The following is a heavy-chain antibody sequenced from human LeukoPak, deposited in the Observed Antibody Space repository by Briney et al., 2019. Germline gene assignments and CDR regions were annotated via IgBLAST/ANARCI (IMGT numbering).Heavy chain of an antibody. Sequence: GGSLRLSYAASGFTFSSYGMHWVRQAPGKGLEWVAFIRYDGSNKYYADSVKGRFTISRDNSKNTLYLQMNSLRAEDTAVYYCAKDLSSVAGRFGVPTDFDYWGQGTLVTVSS. CDR2: IRYDGSNK. D-gene: IGHD6-19*01. CDR1: GFTFSSYG. V-gene: IGHV3-30*02. CDR3: AKDLSSVAGRFGVPTDFDY. J-gene: IGHJ4*02.